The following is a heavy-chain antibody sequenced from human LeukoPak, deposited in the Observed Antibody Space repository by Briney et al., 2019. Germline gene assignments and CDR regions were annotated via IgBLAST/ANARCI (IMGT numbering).Heavy chain of an antibody. CDR1: GFTFSSYS. V-gene: IGHV3-53*01. CDR3: ARSYGCYDFGYYYYYMDV. Sequence: PGGSLRLSCAASGFTFSSYSMSWVRQAPGKGLEWVSVIYSGGSTYYADSVKGRFTISRDNSKNTLYLQMNSLRAEDTAVYYCARSYGCYDFGYYYYYMDVWGKGTTVTVSS. CDR2: IYSGGST. D-gene: IGHD5-12*01. J-gene: IGHJ6*03.